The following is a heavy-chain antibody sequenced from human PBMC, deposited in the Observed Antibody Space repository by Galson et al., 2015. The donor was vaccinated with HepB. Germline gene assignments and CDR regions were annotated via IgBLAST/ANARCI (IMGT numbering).Heavy chain of an antibody. CDR3: ARGSEDNYGPFDY. D-gene: IGHD5-18*01. CDR2: AYHSGGT. V-gene: IGHV4-4*02. J-gene: IGHJ4*02. Sequence: TLSLTCAVSGDSISNDRWWSWVRQPPGEGLEWIGEAYHSGGTNYRPSLKSRVTISVDKSKNQFSLKLTSVTAADTAIYYCARGSEDNYGPFDYWGQGTLVTVSS. CDR1: GDSISNDRW.